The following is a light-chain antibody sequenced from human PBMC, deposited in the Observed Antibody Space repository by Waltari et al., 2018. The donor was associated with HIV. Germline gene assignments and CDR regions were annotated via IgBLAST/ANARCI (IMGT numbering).Light chain of an antibody. CDR3: SSYTSSRTVV. CDR2: DVS. CDR1: SSDVGRYNY. J-gene: IGLJ2*01. Sequence: QSALTQPASVSGSPGQSITLSCTGASSDVGRYNYVSWYQHHPGKAPKLIIYDVSNRPSVVSNRVSGSKSGTTAALTISGLQAEDEADYYCSSYTSSRTVVFGGGTKLTVL. V-gene: IGLV2-14*03.